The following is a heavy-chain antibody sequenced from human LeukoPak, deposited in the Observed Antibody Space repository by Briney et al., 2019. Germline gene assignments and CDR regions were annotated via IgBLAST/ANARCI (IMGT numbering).Heavy chain of an antibody. D-gene: IGHD3-9*01. CDR1: GYTFTSYD. Sequence: ASVKVSCKASGYTFTSYDFNWVRQATGQRPEWMGWMSPNSGDTGYAQKFQDRVTMTRNTSISTAYMELSSLRSDDTAVYYCAREVPLLRYFDWLRDYYYGMDVWGQGTTVTVSS. CDR3: AREVPLLRYFDWLRDYYYGMDV. J-gene: IGHJ6*02. V-gene: IGHV1-8*01. CDR2: MSPNSGDT.